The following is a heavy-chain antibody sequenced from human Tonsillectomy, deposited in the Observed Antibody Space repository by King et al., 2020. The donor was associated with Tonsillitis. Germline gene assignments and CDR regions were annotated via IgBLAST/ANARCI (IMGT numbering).Heavy chain of an antibody. J-gene: IGHJ4*02. D-gene: IGHD6-19*01. V-gene: IGHV3-23*04. CDR1: GLTFSHYA. Sequence: VQLVESGGGLVQPGGSLRLSCAASGLTFSHYAMTWVRQAPGKGLEWVSIIVGSGGSTNYADSVKGRFTISRDNSKNTLYLQMNSLRAEDTAVYYCAKGASVAGLTYFDSWGQGTLVTVSS. CDR3: AKGASVAGLTYFDS. CDR2: IVGSGGST.